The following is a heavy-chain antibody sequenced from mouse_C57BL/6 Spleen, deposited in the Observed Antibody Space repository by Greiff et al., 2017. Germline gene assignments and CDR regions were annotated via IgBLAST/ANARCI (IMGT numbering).Heavy chain of an antibody. CDR1: GYAFSSYW. CDR3: ARGRGTGVAGFAY. CDR2: IYPGDGDT. V-gene: IGHV1-80*01. Sequence: QVQLQQSGAELVKPGASVKISCKASGYAFSSYWMNWVKQRPGKGLEWIGQIYPGDGDTNYNGKFKGKATLTADKSSSTAYMQLSSLTSEDSAVYFCARGRGTGVAGFAYWGQGTLVTVSA. J-gene: IGHJ3*01. D-gene: IGHD1-1*01.